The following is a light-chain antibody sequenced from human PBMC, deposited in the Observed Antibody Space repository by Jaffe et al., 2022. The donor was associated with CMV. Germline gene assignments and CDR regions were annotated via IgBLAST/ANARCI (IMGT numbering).Light chain of an antibody. CDR2: EAN. CDR1: SSDVGGDNY. J-gene: IGLJ3*02. Sequence: QSVLTQPPSASGSPGQSVTISCTGTSSDVGGDNYVSWYQQHPGKVPKLMIYEANKRPSGVPDRFSGSKSGNTASLTVSGLQAEDEADYYCSSTAGRSIWVFGGGTKLTVL. CDR3: SSTAGRSIWV. V-gene: IGLV2-8*01.